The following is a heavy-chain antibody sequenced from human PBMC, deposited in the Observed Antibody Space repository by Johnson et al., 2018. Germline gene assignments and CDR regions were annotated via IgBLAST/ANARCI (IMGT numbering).Heavy chain of an antibody. V-gene: IGHV3-11*04. CDR3: RRGGGQTYYAYVLDI. CDR1: GFTFRDYY. CDR2: ITGSGDTI. D-gene: IGHD3-10*02. J-gene: IGHJ3*02. Sequence: VQLVESGGGLVKPGGSLRLSCEASGFTFRDYYMSWIRQAPGKGLAWVSDITGSGDTIYYADSVKGRFTISRDKAKKSMYLQMNSLRAEDTATYHCRRGGGQTYYAYVLDIWGPGTMVTVSS.